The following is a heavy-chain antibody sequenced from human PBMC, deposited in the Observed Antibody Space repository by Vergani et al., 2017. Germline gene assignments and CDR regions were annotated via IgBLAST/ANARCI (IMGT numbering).Heavy chain of an antibody. CDR3: ARDNKQSRPRAFDL. Sequence: QVQLQESGPGLVKPSQTLSLTCTVSGASINNDFYYWHWIRQPAGKGLEWIGRIYVSGITDYNSSLQSRVSMSVDTSKNKFSLPLTSVTAADTAVYDCARDNKQSRPRAFDLGGQGTRVTVSS. V-gene: IGHV4-61*02. D-gene: IGHD2/OR15-2a*01. J-gene: IGHJ3*01. CDR1: GASINNDFYY. CDR2: IYVSGIT.